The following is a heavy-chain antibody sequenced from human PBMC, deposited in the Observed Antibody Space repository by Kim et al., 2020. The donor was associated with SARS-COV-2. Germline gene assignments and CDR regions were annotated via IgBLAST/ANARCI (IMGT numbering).Heavy chain of an antibody. Sequence: SETLSLTCTVSGYSISSGYYWGWIRQPPGKGLEWIGSIYHSGSTYYNSSLKSRVTISVDTSKNQFSLKLSSVTAADTAVYYCARGILLGPVFGMNYFDYWGQGTLVTVSS. J-gene: IGHJ4*02. D-gene: IGHD2-8*01. V-gene: IGHV4-38-2*02. CDR2: IYHSGST. CDR3: ARGILLGPVFGMNYFDY. CDR1: GYSISSGYY.